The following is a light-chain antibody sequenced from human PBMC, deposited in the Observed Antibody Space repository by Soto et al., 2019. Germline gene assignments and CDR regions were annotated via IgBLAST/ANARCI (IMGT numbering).Light chain of an antibody. J-gene: IGKJ1*01. V-gene: IGKV1-5*01. CDR1: QSISDS. Sequence: GGRVTITSRASQSISDSLAWYQQKPGKAPDLLISDVSKLERGVASRFSGSGSGTEFTLTISSMQPDDLATYYCQQYHGFSRTFGQGTKVDIK. CDR3: QQYHGFSRT. CDR2: DVS.